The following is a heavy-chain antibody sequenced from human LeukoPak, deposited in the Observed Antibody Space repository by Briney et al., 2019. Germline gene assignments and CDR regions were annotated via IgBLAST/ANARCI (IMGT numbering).Heavy chain of an antibody. D-gene: IGHD6-13*01. J-gene: IGHJ4*02. V-gene: IGHV1-69*05. Sequence: GASVKVSCKASGGTFSSYAISWVRQAPGQGLEWMGGIIPIFGTANYAQKFQGRVTITTDESTSTAYMELSSLRSEDTAVYYCARVGVAAAGREFDYWGQGTLVTVSS. CDR3: ARVGVAAAGREFDY. CDR1: GGTFSSYA. CDR2: IIPIFGTA.